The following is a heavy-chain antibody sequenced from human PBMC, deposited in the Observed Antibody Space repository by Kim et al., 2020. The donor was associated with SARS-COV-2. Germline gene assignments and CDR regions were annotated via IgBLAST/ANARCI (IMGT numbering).Heavy chain of an antibody. CDR3: ARGDGSGSYWKDAFDI. CDR1: GGSISSSSYY. CDR2: IYYSGST. Sequence: SETLSLTCTVSGGSISSSSYYWGWIRQPPGKGLEWIGSIYYSGSTYYNPSLKSRVTISVDTSKNQFSLKLSSVTAADTAVYYCARGDGSGSYWKDAFDIWGQGTMVTVSS. J-gene: IGHJ3*02. D-gene: IGHD3-10*01. V-gene: IGHV4-39*07.